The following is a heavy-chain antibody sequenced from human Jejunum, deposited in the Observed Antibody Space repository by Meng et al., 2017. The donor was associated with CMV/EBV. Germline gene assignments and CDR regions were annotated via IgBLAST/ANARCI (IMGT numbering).Heavy chain of an antibody. Sequence: QVQLIQSGGEVKEPGSSMKVSCKSSGGSVNNYAFNWVRQAPGQGLEWMGGIIAIFKTPNYAQKFQGRLTITADESTGTSYMELTSLTSEDTAVYYCARGFLNGYQPFDYWGQGTLVTVSS. V-gene: IGHV1-69*12. CDR3: ARGFLNGYQPFDY. J-gene: IGHJ4*02. D-gene: IGHD5-24*01. CDR1: GGSVNNYA. CDR2: IIAIFKTP.